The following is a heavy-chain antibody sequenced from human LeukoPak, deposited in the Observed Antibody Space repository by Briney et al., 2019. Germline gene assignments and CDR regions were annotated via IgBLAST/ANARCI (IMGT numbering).Heavy chain of an antibody. D-gene: IGHD1-26*01. CDR2: LYYSGST. Sequence: SETLSLTCTVSGGSISSYYWSWIRQPPGKGLEWIGCLYYSGSTNYNPSLKGRVTISVDTSRNQFSLKLTSVTAADTAVYYCARSNDPNGSYRRPFNYWGQGTLVTVSS. CDR3: ARSNDPNGSYRRPFNY. CDR1: GGSISSYY. V-gene: IGHV4-59*01. J-gene: IGHJ4*02.